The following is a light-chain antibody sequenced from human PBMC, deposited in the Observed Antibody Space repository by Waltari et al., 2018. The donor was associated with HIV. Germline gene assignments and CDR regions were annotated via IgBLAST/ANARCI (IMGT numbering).Light chain of an antibody. CDR1: QSLLHCNGYNY. CDR2: LGY. J-gene: IGKJ4*01. V-gene: IGKV2-28*01. Sequence: DILMTQSPLSLPVTPGEPASISCRSSQSLLHCNGYNYLDWYLQKPGQSPQFLIYLGYNRASGVPDRFSGSGAGTDFTLKISRVEAEDVGVYYCMQALQTPLTFGGGTKVEIK. CDR3: MQALQTPLT.